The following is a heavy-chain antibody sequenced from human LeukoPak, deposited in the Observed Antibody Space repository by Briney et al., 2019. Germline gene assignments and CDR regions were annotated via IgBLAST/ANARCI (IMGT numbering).Heavy chain of an antibody. J-gene: IGHJ4*02. CDR1: GGSFSGYY. CDR2: INHSGST. V-gene: IGHV4-34*01. D-gene: IGHD6-19*01. CDR3: ARDGIAVAVAGFDY. Sequence: SETLSLTCAVYGGSFSGYYWSWIRRPPGKGLEWIGEINHSGSTNYNPSLKSRVTISVDTSKNQFSLKLSSVTAADTAVYYCARDGIAVAVAGFDYWGQGTLVTVSS.